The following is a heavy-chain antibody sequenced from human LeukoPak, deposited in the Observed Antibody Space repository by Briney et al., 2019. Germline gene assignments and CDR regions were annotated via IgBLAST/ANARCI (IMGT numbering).Heavy chain of an antibody. Sequence: ASVKVSCKASGYTFIDYYMHWVRHAPGQGLEWMVIINPRGGSTTYAQNFQGRVTMTRDTSTSTLYMELSSPRYEDTAVYYCARKRTDGYISYYFDYWGQGTLVTVSS. V-gene: IGHV1-46*01. CDR1: GYTFIDYY. J-gene: IGHJ4*02. D-gene: IGHD5-24*01. CDR3: ARKRTDGYISYYFDY. CDR2: INPRGGST.